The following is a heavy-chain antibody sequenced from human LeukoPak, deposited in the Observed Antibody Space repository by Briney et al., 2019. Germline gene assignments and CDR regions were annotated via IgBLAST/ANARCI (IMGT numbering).Heavy chain of an antibody. CDR1: GFTFSSYA. V-gene: IGHV3-64*01. D-gene: IGHD3-10*01. Sequence: GGSLRLSCVVSGFTFSSYAMHWVRQAPGKGLEYVSAISSNGGSTYYANSVKGRFTISRDNSKNTLYLQMGSLRVEDMAVYYCGRGSVGFGELNYWGQGTLVTVSS. J-gene: IGHJ4*02. CDR2: ISSNGGST. CDR3: GRGSVGFGELNY.